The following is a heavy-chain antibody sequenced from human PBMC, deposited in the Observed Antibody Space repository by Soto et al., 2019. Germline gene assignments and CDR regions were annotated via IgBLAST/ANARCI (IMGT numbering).Heavy chain of an antibody. CDR3: ARGIAAAGTFYFGY. V-gene: IGHV4-31*03. D-gene: IGHD6-13*01. CDR1: CGSIRRGLYY. Sequence: SETLSLTFSVSCGSIRRGLYYWSWLRHPVGKGLEWIGYSYYSGSTYYCPSLKSRVTISVDTSKNQFSLKLSSVTAADTALYYCARGIAAAGTFYFGYWGQGTLVTVAS. J-gene: IGHJ4*02. CDR2: SYYSGST.